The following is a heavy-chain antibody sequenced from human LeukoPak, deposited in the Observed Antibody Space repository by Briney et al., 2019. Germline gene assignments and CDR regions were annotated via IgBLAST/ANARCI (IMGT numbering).Heavy chain of an antibody. V-gene: IGHV3-23*01. J-gene: IGHJ4*02. Sequence: GGSLRLSCAASGFTFSSSAMSWVRQAPGKGLEWVSAISNNGGYTYYADSVKGRFTISRDNSKNTLYLQMNNLRAEDTAVYYCARHQQAEMDYWGQGTLVTVSS. CDR3: ARHQQAEMDY. D-gene: IGHD2-2*01. CDR1: GFTFSSSA. CDR2: ISNNGGYT.